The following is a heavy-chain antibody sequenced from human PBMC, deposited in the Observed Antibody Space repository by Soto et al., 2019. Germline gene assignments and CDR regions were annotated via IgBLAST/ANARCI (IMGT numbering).Heavy chain of an antibody. CDR1: GDSVSSNSAA. CDR3: ARGTTYCSSTSCYYYGMDV. J-gene: IGHJ6*02. Sequence: SQTLSLPCAISGDSVSSNSAAWNWIRQSASRGLEWLGRTYYRSKWYNDYAVSVKSRITINPDTSKNQFSLQLNSVTPEDTAVYYCARGTTYCSSTSCYYYGMDVWGQGTTVTVSS. D-gene: IGHD2-2*01. V-gene: IGHV6-1*01. CDR2: TYYRSKWYN.